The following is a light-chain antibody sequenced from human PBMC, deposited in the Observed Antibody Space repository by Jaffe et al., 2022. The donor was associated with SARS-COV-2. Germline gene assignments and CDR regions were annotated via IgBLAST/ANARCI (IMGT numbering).Light chain of an antibody. CDR2: KVS. CDR3: MQGTHWPWT. J-gene: IGKJ1*01. V-gene: IGKV2-30*02. CDR1: QSLVHSDGNTY. Sequence: DVVMTQSPLSLPVTLGQPASISCRSSQSLVHSDGNTYLNWFQQRPGQSPRRLIYKVSDRDSGVPDRFSGSGSGTDFTLKISRVEAADVGVYYCMQGTHWPWTFGQGTKVEIK.